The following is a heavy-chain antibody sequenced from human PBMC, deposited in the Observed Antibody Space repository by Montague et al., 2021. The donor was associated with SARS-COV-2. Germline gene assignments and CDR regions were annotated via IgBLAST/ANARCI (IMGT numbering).Heavy chain of an antibody. V-gene: IGHV4-39*01. D-gene: IGHD3-10*01. CDR2: IFYSGST. Sequence: SATLSLTCTVSGGSISSSSYYWGWIRQPPGKGLEWNGSIFYSGSTDYNPSLKSRVTISVDTSKNQFSLKLSSVTAADTAVYYCASMVRAQVYYFDYWGQGTLVTVSS. J-gene: IGHJ4*02. CDR1: GGSISSSSYY. CDR3: ASMVRAQVYYFDY.